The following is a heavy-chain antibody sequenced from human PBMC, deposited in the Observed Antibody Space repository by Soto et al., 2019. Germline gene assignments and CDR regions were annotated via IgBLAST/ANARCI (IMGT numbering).Heavy chain of an antibody. CDR3: AKPQGADIPCDS. V-gene: IGHV3-30*18. J-gene: IGHJ4*02. Sequence: QVQLVESGGGVVQPGRSLRLSCAASGFAFSRDGMHWVRQAPGKGLEWVAVISFDGSQKYYADSVRGRFTISRDNAKNSVDLQMNRMRPDDTGLYDCAKPQGADIPCDSWGRGTLVTVSS. CDR1: GFAFSRDG. D-gene: IGHD3-9*01. CDR2: ISFDGSQK.